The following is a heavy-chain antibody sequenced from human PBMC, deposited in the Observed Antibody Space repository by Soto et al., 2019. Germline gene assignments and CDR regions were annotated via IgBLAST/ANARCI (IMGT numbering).Heavy chain of an antibody. Sequence: SVKVSCKASGGTFSSYAISWVRQAPGQGLEWMGGIIPIFGTANYAQKFQGRVTITADESTSTAYMELSSLRSEDTAVYYCASPKAIFGVYTFDYWGHGTLVTVSS. CDR1: GGTFSSYA. CDR2: IIPIFGTA. D-gene: IGHD3-3*01. J-gene: IGHJ4*01. CDR3: ASPKAIFGVYTFDY. V-gene: IGHV1-69*13.